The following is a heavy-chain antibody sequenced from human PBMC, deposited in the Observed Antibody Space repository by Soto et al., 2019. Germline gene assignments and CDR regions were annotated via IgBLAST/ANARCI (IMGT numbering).Heavy chain of an antibody. Sequence: EVPLVESGGGLVQPGGSLRLSCAASGFTFSSYWMHWVRQAPGKGLVWVSRINGDGSSTNYADSVKGRFIISSDNAENTLYLQMNSLRAQDTAVYFCARPRYEGSGTPFDHWGQGTLVTVSS. CDR2: INGDGSST. CDR3: ARPRYEGSGTPFDH. CDR1: GFTFSSYW. D-gene: IGHD6-19*01. J-gene: IGHJ4*02. V-gene: IGHV3-74*01.